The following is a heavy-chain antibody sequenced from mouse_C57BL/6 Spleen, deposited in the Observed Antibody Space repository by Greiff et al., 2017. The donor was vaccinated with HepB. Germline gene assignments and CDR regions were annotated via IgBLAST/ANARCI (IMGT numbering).Heavy chain of an antibody. CDR1: GYTFTNYW. Sequence: VKLQESGAELVRPGTSVKMSCKASGYTFTNYWIGWAKQRPGHGLEWIGDIYPGGGYTNYNEKFKGKATLTADKSSSTAYMQFSSLTSEDSAIYYCARSVYYGSSPYAMDYWGQGTSVTVSS. CDR3: ARSVYYGSSPYAMDY. CDR2: IYPGGGYT. J-gene: IGHJ4*01. D-gene: IGHD1-1*01. V-gene: IGHV1-63*01.